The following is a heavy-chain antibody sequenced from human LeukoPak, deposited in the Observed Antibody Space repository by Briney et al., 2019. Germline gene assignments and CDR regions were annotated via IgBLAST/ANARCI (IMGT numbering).Heavy chain of an antibody. J-gene: IGHJ4*02. CDR2: ITSAGRAI. D-gene: IGHD5-12*01. CDR1: GFTFSDFY. Sequence: PGGSLRLSCAASGFTFSDFYMSWTRQAPGKGLEWVSYITSAGRAIYYADSVQGRFTISRDNARNSLYLQMNGLRAEDTAVYYCASDIVATSGDFWGQGTLVTVSS. V-gene: IGHV3-11*01. CDR3: ASDIVATSGDF.